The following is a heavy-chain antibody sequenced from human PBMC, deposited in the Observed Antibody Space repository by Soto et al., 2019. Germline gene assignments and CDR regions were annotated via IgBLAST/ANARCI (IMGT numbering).Heavy chain of an antibody. V-gene: IGHV1-69*02. J-gene: IGHJ4*02. D-gene: IGHD1-26*01. Sequence: QVQLVQSGAEVKKPGSSVKVSCKASGGTFSSYTISWVRQAPGQGLEWMGRIIPILGIAKYAQKFQGRVTITADKSTSTAYMELSSLRSEDTAVYYCARAVTVGATVDYWGQGTLVTVSS. CDR3: ARAVTVGATVDY. CDR1: GGTFSSYT. CDR2: IIPILGIA.